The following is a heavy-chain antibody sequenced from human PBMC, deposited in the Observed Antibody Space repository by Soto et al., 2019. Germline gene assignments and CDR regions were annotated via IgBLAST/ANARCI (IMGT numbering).Heavy chain of an antibody. Sequence: EVQLVESGGGLVKPGGSLRLSCAASGFTFGTYTMNWVRQAPGKGLEWVSSIGTTSSYIYYADSVRGRFTISRDNARDSLYLQMSSLRAEDTAVYYCARVMCGDCSTYYYYSMDVWVQGTTVTFSS. J-gene: IGHJ6*02. V-gene: IGHV3-21*01. CDR1: GFTFGTYT. CDR3: ARVMCGDCSTYYYYSMDV. D-gene: IGHD2-21*02. CDR2: IGTTSSYI.